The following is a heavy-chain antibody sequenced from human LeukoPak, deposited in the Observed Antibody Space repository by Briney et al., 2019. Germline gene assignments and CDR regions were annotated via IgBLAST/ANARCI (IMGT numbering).Heavy chain of an antibody. CDR2: ISWNSGSI. V-gene: IGHV3-9*01. D-gene: IGHD6-13*01. CDR3: AKGIAKDY. J-gene: IGHJ4*02. Sequence: GGSLRLSCAASGFTFDDYAMHWVRQAPGKGLEWFSGISWNSGSIGYADSVKGRFTISRDNAKNSLYLQMNSLRAEDTALYYCAKGIAKDYWGQGTLVTVSS. CDR1: GFTFDDYA.